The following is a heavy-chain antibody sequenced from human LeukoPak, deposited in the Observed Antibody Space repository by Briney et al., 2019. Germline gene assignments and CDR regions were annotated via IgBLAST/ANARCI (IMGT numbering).Heavy chain of an antibody. J-gene: IGHJ4*02. CDR1: GFTFRSYW. Sequence: GGSLRLSCAAAGFTFRSYWMHWVRQAPGKVLVWVSRVKFDGSYTNYVDSVKGRFTISRDNAKNTLYLQMNSLRLEDTGIYYCVRDGDAYNFDYWGQGTLVTVSS. D-gene: IGHD5-24*01. CDR3: VRDGDAYNFDY. V-gene: IGHV3-74*01. CDR2: VKFDGSYT.